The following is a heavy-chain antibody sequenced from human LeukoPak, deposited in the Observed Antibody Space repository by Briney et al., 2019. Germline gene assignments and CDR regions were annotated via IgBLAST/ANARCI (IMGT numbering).Heavy chain of an antibody. CDR1: RFTFSSYW. CDR3: ARGSKSYGDYIRSRIHYFDY. Sequence: GGSLRLSCTASRFTFSSYWMSWVRQAPGKGLEWVANIKKDGSEKYYVDSVKGRFTISRDNSKNTLYLQMNSLRAEDTAVYYCARGSKSYGDYIRSRIHYFDYWGQGTLVTVSS. V-gene: IGHV3-7*04. D-gene: IGHD4-17*01. CDR2: IKKDGSEK. J-gene: IGHJ4*02.